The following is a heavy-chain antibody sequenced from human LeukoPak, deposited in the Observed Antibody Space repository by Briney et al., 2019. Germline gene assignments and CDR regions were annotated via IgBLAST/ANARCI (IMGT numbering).Heavy chain of an antibody. CDR2: MNPNSGYT. J-gene: IGHJ6*02. CDR3: ARGAVIPATMGYYGMDV. V-gene: IGHV1-8*01. Sequence: ASVKVSCKASGYTFTNYDINWVRQATGQGPEWMGWMNPNSGYTGYAQKFQGRFTMTRNTSISTAYMELSSLRSEDTAVYYCARGAVIPATMGYYGMDVWGQGTTVSVSS. CDR1: GYTFTNYD. D-gene: IGHD2-2*01.